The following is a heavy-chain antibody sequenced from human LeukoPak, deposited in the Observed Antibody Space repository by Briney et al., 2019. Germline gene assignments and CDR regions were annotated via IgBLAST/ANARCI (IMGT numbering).Heavy chain of an antibody. CDR1: GGSISSYY. V-gene: IGHV4-59*01. CDR3: ARGLIVVVPAANYYYYYYMDV. J-gene: IGHJ6*03. CDR2: IYYSGGT. Sequence: SETLSLTCTVSGGSISSYYWSWIRQPPGKGLEWIGYIYYSGGTNYNPSLKSRVTISVDTSKNQFSLKLSSVTAADTAVYYCARGLIVVVPAANYYYYYYMDVWGKGTTVTISS. D-gene: IGHD2-2*01.